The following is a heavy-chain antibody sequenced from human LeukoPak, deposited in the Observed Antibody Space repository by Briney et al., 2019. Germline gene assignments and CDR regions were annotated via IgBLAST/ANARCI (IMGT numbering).Heavy chain of an antibody. CDR3: ARVLIAAAGTELRFDP. Sequence: SETLSLTCAVYGGSFSGYYWSWIRQPPGKGLEWIGEINHSGSTNYNPFLKSRVTISVDTSKNQFSLKLSSVTAADTAVYYCARVLIAAAGTELRFDPWGQGTLVTVSS. V-gene: IGHV4-34*01. D-gene: IGHD6-13*01. J-gene: IGHJ5*02. CDR2: INHSGST. CDR1: GGSFSGYY.